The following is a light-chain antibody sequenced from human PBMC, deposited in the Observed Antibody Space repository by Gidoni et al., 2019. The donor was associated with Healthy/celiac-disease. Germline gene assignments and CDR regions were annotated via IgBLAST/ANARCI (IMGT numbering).Light chain of an antibody. CDR1: QSVLYSSKNKNY. CDR3: QQYYSTPPYT. Sequence: EIARTQSPDALAVSRGERATSNCKSSQSVLYSSKNKNYLAWYQQQPAQPPPLLIYCASTRESGVPDRFSGGGSGPDFTLTISSLQAEDVAVYYCQQYYSTPPYTFGQGTKLEIK. CDR2: CAS. J-gene: IGKJ2*01. V-gene: IGKV4-1*01.